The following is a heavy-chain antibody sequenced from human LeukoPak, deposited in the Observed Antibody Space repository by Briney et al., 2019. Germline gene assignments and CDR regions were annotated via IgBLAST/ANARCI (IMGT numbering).Heavy chain of an antibody. V-gene: IGHV4-39*01. CDR3: ATLSYDFWSGYPPGDY. CDR2: IYYSGST. J-gene: IGHJ4*02. Sequence: PSETLSLTCTVSGGSISSSSYYWGWIRQPPGKGLEWIGSIYYSGSTHYNPSLKSRVTISVDTSKNQFSLKLSSVTAADTAVYYCATLSYDFWSGYPPGDYWGQGTLVTVSS. CDR1: GGSISSSSYY. D-gene: IGHD3-3*01.